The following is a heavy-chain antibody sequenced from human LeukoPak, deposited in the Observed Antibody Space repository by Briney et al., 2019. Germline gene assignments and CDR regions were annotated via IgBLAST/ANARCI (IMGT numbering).Heavy chain of an antibody. Sequence: GGSLRLSCAASGLTFSDYYMSWIRQAPGKGLEWVAVIWSDGSNKYYADSVKGRFTISRDNSENTLYLQMNTLRADDTAVYFCASAAGPFDHWGQGTLVTVSS. CDR2: IWSDGSNK. CDR1: GLTFSDYY. D-gene: IGHD6-13*01. CDR3: ASAAGPFDH. J-gene: IGHJ4*02. V-gene: IGHV3-33*08.